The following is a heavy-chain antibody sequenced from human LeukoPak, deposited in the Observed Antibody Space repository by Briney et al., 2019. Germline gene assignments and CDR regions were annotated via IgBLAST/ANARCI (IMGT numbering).Heavy chain of an antibody. D-gene: IGHD4-23*01. J-gene: IGHJ3*01. Sequence: PGKSLTLSCVVSGFNFDNFAMHWVRQPLGKGLEWVAVISHDGRTKYYADSMKGRITISRDNSKGTLYLQTDSLRVEDTAVYYCGKDPNGNFIGAFDFWGQGTMVTVSS. V-gene: IGHV3-30*04. CDR2: ISHDGRTK. CDR1: GFNFDNFA. CDR3: GKDPNGNFIGAFDF.